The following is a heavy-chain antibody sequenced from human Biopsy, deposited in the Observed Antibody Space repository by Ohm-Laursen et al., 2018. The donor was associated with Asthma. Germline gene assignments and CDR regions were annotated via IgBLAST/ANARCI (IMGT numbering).Heavy chain of an antibody. CDR1: GCSINNFY. CDR3: ARGVDRVTGLLDHFDS. V-gene: IGHV4-59*01. D-gene: IGHD2-21*02. Sequence: SETLSLTCTVSGCSINNFYWSWIRQPPGKGLESIVHVYYSGSTNYNPSLKSRVTISIDASKNQFSLKLTSVTAADTAVYYCARGVDRVTGLLDHFDSWGQGTLVTVSS. CDR2: VYYSGST. J-gene: IGHJ4*02.